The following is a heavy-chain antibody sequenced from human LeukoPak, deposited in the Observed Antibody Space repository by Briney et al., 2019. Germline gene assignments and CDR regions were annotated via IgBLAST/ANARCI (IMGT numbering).Heavy chain of an antibody. Sequence: GASVKVSCKASGYTFTSYGISWGRQAPGQGRGWMGWISAYNGNTNYAQKLQGRVTMTTDTSTSTAYMELRSLRSDDTAVYYCARDQSGWVDYWGQGTLVTVSS. V-gene: IGHV1-18*01. CDR3: ARDQSGWVDY. CDR1: GYTFTSYG. CDR2: ISAYNGNT. D-gene: IGHD6-19*01. J-gene: IGHJ4*02.